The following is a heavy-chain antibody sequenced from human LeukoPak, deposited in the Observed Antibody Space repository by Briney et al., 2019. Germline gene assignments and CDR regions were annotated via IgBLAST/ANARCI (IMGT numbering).Heavy chain of an antibody. D-gene: IGHD1-26*01. CDR1: NYSITSGYF. J-gene: IGHJ4*02. CDR3: ARYGGSPSNYFDY. CDR2: VYYSGST. V-gene: IGHV4-38-2*01. Sequence: SETLSLTCAVSNYSITSGYFWGWIRQPPGKGLEWIGYVYYSGSTNYNPSLKSRVTISVDTSKNQFSLKLNSVTAADTAVYYCARYGGSPSNYFDYWGQGTLVTVSS.